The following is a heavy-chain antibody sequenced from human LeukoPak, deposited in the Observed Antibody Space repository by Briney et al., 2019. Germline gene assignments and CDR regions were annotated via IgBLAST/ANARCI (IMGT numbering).Heavy chain of an antibody. CDR2: ISSNGGST. Sequence: PGGSLRLSCSASGFTFSSHAMHWVRQAPGRGLEYVSAISSNGGSTFYADSVKGRFTISRDNSKNTLYLQMSSLRAEDTAVYYCVKGGYYFDYWAREPWSPSPQ. V-gene: IGHV3-64D*06. CDR1: GFTFSSHA. CDR3: VKGGYYFDY. D-gene: IGHD2-15*01. J-gene: IGHJ4*02.